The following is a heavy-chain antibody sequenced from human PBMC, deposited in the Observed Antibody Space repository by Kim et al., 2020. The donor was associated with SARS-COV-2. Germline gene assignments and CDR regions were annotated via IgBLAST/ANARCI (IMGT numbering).Heavy chain of an antibody. V-gene: IGHV4-39*01. Sequence: SETLSLTCTVSGGSIYRSDYYWGWIRQPLGKGLEWIGTIYYTGSVYYSPSLKSRITVSIDTSQNQFTLNPTSVTAADTAVYYCAVVRGVIPAYNNSGMDV. CDR3: AVVRGVIPAYNNSGMDV. J-gene: IGHJ6*01. CDR1: GGSIYRSDYY. CDR2: IYYTGSV. D-gene: IGHD3-10*01.